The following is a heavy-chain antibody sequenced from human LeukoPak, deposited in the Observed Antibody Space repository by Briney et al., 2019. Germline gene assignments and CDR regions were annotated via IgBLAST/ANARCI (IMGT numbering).Heavy chain of an antibody. D-gene: IGHD3-22*01. CDR2: VYYNGDI. J-gene: IGHJ4*01. CDR3: ATTWYYDTRGYLFDD. Sequence: SETLSLTCSVSGVPISTYYWSWIRQSPGKRLEWIAYVYYNGDIMYNPSLKSRVTISLDTSKNQFSLNMASVTAADTAVYFCATTWYYDTRGYLFDDWGHGTLVTVSS. CDR1: GVPISTYY. V-gene: IGHV4-59*01.